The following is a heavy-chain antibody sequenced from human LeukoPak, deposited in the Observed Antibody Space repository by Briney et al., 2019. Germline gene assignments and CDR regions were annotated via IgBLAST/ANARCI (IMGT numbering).Heavy chain of an antibody. Sequence: GGSLRLSCAASGFTFSSYAMSWVRQAPGKGLEWVSAISGSGGSTYYADSVKGRFTISRDNSKNTLYLQMNSLRAEDTAVYYCAKDRGVYGSGSSSYYLDYWGQGTLVTVSS. J-gene: IGHJ4*02. CDR2: ISGSGGST. V-gene: IGHV3-23*01. CDR3: AKDRGVYGSGSSSYYLDY. D-gene: IGHD3-10*01. CDR1: GFTFSSYA.